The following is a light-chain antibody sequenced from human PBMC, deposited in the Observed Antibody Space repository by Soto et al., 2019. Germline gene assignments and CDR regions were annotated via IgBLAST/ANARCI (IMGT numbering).Light chain of an antibody. Sequence: DIQMTQSPSSLSASVGDRVTITCRASQGISTYLAWYQQKPGKVPKLLIYAASTLQSGVPSRFSGSGSGTDFTLNISSLQPEDVATYYCQKYNSAPRTFGQGTRLEIK. CDR2: AAS. CDR3: QKYNSAPRT. CDR1: QGISTY. J-gene: IGKJ5*01. V-gene: IGKV1-27*01.